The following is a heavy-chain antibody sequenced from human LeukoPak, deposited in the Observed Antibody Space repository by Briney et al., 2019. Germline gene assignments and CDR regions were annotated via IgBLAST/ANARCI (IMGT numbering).Heavy chain of an antibody. D-gene: IGHD3-22*01. CDR3: ARVAVDSGYYHPDY. CDR1: GFTFSTYA. Sequence: GGSLRLSCAASGFTFSTYAMSWVRQAPGKGLEWVSSISSSSSYIYYADSVKGRFTISRDNAKNSLYLQMNSLRAEDTAVYYCARVAVDSGYYHPDYWGQGTLVTVSS. V-gene: IGHV3-21*01. CDR2: ISSSSSYI. J-gene: IGHJ4*02.